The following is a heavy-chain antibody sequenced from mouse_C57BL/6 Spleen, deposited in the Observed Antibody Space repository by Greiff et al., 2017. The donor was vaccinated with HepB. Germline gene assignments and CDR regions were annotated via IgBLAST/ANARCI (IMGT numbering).Heavy chain of an antibody. D-gene: IGHD2-4*01. J-gene: IGHJ2*01. Sequence: EVKLMESGGGLVKPGGSLKLSCAASGFTFSSYAMSWVRQTPEKRLEWVATISDGGSYTYYPDNVKGRFTISRDNAKNNLYLQMSHLKSEDTAMYYCARGFYYDHYFDYWGQGTTLTVSS. CDR2: ISDGGSYT. V-gene: IGHV5-4*03. CDR3: ARGFYYDHYFDY. CDR1: GFTFSSYA.